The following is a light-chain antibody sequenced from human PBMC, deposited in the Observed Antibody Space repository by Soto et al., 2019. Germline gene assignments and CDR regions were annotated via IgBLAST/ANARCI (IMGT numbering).Light chain of an antibody. CDR1: SSNIGSNN. J-gene: IGLJ3*02. CDR3: ASWDDSLNVVM. V-gene: IGLV1-44*01. Sequence: QSVLTQPPSASGTPGQRVSISCSGSSSNIGSNNVHWYQQLPETAPKLLIFKNSLRSSGVPDRFSGSKSGTSASLAISSLQSEEEADYYCASWDDSLNVVMFGGGTKLTVL. CDR2: KNS.